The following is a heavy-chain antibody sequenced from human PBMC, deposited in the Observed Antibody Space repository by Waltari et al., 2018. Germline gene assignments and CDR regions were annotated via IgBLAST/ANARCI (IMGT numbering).Heavy chain of an antibody. CDR2: IYYGGRT. V-gene: IGHV4-59*01. J-gene: IGHJ4*02. CDR3: ARDGDGIAAAGFDY. Sequence: QVQLQESGPGLVKPSETLSLTRTVAGGSISSYYWSWIRQPPGKGLEGIGYIYYGGRTNYNPSLKSRVTISVDTSKNQFSLKLSSVTAADTAVYYCARDGDGIAAAGFDYWGQGTLVTVSS. CDR1: GGSISSYY. D-gene: IGHD6-13*01.